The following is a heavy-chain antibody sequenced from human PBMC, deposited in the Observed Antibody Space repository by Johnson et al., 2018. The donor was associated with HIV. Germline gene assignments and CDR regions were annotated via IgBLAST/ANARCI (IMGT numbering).Heavy chain of an antibody. V-gene: IGHV3-30-3*01. Sequence: QVQLVESGGGVVQPGRSLRLSCAASGFTFSSYAMHWVRQAPGKGLEWVAVISYDGSNKDSADSVTGRFTSSRDNSTTTLYLQMNSLRAEDTAVYYCARDGGYCSSTSCFRHWASAFDIWGQGTMVTVSS. J-gene: IGHJ3*02. CDR3: ARDGGYCSSTSCFRHWASAFDI. D-gene: IGHD2-2*01. CDR2: ISYDGSNK. CDR1: GFTFSSYA.